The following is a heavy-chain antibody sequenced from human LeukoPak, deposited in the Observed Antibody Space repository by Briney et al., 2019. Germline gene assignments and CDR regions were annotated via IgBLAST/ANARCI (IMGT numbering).Heavy chain of an antibody. CDR1: GGSFSGYY. Sequence: SETLSLTCAVYGGSFSGYYWSWIRQPPGKGLEWIRYIYYSGSTNYNPSLKSRVTISVDTSKNQFSLKLSSVTAADTAVYYCARHSPKNIGYSSSARYYYYGMDVWGQGTTVTVSS. V-gene: IGHV4-59*08. D-gene: IGHD6-13*01. CDR3: ARHSPKNIGYSSSARYYYYGMDV. J-gene: IGHJ6*02. CDR2: IYYSGST.